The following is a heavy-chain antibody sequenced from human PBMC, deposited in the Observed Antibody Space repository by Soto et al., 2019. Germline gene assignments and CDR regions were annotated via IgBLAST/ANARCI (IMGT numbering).Heavy chain of an antibody. D-gene: IGHD3-10*01. CDR3: ARDDRALGKLWCGEGAVDV. J-gene: IGHJ6*02. CDR1: GFTFSSYG. CDR2: IWYDGSDK. V-gene: IGHV3-33*01. Sequence: QVQLVESGGGSVQPGRSLRLACAASGFTFSSYGMHWVRQAPGKGLEWVALIWYDGSDKYYADSVKGRFTISRDNSNNKRFLQMNSLRVEDTAVYYCARDDRALGKLWCGEGAVDVWGQGTTVTVSS.